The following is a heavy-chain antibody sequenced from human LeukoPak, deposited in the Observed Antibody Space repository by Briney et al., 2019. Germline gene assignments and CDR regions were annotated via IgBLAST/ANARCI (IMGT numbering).Heavy chain of an antibody. V-gene: IGHV3-30*04. Sequence: GGSLRLSCAASGFTFSSYAMHWVRQAPGKGLEWVAVISYDGSNKYYADSVKGRFTISRDNSKNTLYLQMNSLRAEDTAVYYCAREEDNWNSNWFAPCGQGTLVTVSS. D-gene: IGHD1-7*01. J-gene: IGHJ5*02. CDR1: GFTFSSYA. CDR3: AREEDNWNSNWFAP. CDR2: ISYDGSNK.